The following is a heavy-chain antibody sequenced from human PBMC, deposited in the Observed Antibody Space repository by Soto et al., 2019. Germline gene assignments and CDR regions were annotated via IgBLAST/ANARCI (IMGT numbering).Heavy chain of an antibody. V-gene: IGHV3-53*01. CDR3: ARLKFDTVGATGYFDY. CDR1: GFTVSSNY. CDR2: IYSGGST. Sequence: EVQLVESGGGLIQPGGSLRLSCAASGFTVSSNYMSWVRQAPGKGLEWVSVIYSGGSTYYADSVKGRFTISRDNSKNTLYLQMNSLRAEDTAVYYCARLKFDTVGATGYFDYWGQGTLVTVSS. J-gene: IGHJ4*02. D-gene: IGHD1-26*01.